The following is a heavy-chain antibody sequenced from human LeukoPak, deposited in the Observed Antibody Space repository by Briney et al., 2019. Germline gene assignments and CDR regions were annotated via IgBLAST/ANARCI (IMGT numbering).Heavy chain of an antibody. V-gene: IGHV4-34*01. CDR3: ARGALLLCGAKMEYYFDY. J-gene: IGHJ4*02. CDR1: GGSFSGYY. CDR2: INHSRST. D-gene: IGHD3-10*01. Sequence: SETLSLTCAVYGGSFSGYYWSWIRQPPGKGLEWIGEINHSRSTNYNPSLKSRVTISVGTSKNQCSLELSSVTAADTGVYYCARGALLLCGAKMEYYFDYWGQGTPLTVSS.